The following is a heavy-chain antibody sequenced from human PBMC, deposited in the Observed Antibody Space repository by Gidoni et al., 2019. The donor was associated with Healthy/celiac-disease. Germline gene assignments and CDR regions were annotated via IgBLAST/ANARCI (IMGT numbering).Heavy chain of an antibody. CDR3: ARDRCSSTSCYGRRNCSGGSCYIFDY. Sequence: QVQLQQWGAGLLKPSETLSLTCAVYGGSFSGYYWSWIRQPPGKGLEWIGEINHSGCTNYNPSLKSRVTISGDTSKNQFSLKLSSVTAADTAVYYCARDRCSSTSCYGRRNCSGGSCYIFDYWGQGTLVTDSS. V-gene: IGHV4-34*01. D-gene: IGHD2-15*01. J-gene: IGHJ4*02. CDR2: INHSGCT. CDR1: GGSFSGYY.